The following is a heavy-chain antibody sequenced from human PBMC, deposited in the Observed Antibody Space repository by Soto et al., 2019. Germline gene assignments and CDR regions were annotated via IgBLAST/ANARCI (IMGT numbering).Heavy chain of an antibody. CDR1: GGPFSGDY. V-gene: IGHV4-34*01. Sequence: SGTLVLTSAVYGGPFSGDYWSWILQPPRKGLEWIGEINHSGSTNYNPSFKSRVTISVATSKNQFSLKLSSVTAADTAVYYCARGRIAAAGTSAYYYYGMDVWGQGNTVT. J-gene: IGHJ6*02. CDR2: INHSGST. D-gene: IGHD6-13*01. CDR3: ARGRIAAAGTSAYYYYGMDV.